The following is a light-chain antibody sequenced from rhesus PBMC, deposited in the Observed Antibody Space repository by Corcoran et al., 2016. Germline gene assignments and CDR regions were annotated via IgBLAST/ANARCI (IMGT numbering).Light chain of an antibody. J-gene: IGKJ3*01. CDR2: AAS. V-gene: IGKV1-18*01. CDR3: QQGYNTPFT. Sequence: DIQMTQSPSSLSASVGDKVTITCRASQGISSWLAWYQQKPGKAPKLLIYAASSLKSGVPSRFSGRGSGTDYTLTISSLQPEDFATYYCQQGYNTPFTFGPGTKLDIK. CDR1: QGISSW.